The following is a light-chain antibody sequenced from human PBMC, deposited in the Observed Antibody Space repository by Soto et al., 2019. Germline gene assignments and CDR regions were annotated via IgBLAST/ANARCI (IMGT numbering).Light chain of an antibody. V-gene: IGKV1-5*01. CDR3: QQYETYFRYT. J-gene: IGKJ2*01. CDR2: DGY. Sequence: DIQMTQSPSTLSASVGDRVTITCRASQTITSKLAWYQKKPGQDPKLLIFDGYNLESGVPSRFSGSGSGTAVTLRIGSLLPDDFATYYCQQYETYFRYTFGQGTKLDIK. CDR1: QTITSK.